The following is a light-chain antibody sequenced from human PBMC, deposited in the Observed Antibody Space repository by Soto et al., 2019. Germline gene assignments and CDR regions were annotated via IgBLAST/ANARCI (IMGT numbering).Light chain of an antibody. CDR1: SNDIGGYNY. Sequence: QSALTQPASVSGSPGQSITIPCTGTSNDIGGYNYVSWYQQFPGKAPKLIIYDVTNRPSGVSFRLSGSKSGNTASLTISGLQAEDEAGCSSYSSTSTRRLFGAGTKVTVL. J-gene: IGLJ1*01. CDR3: SSYSSTSTRRL. V-gene: IGLV2-14*03. CDR2: DVT.